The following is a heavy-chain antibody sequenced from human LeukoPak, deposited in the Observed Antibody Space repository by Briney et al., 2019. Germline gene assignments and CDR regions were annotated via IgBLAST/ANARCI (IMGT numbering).Heavy chain of an antibody. Sequence: SETLSLTCTVSGGSISSSSYYWGWIRQPPGKGLEWIGSIYYSGSTYYNPSLKSRVTISVDTSKNQFSLKLSSVTAADTAVYYCARHVRGYSSSQDYWGQGTLVTVSS. CDR3: ARHVRGYSSSQDY. V-gene: IGHV4-39*01. CDR1: GGSISSSSYY. D-gene: IGHD5-18*01. J-gene: IGHJ4*02. CDR2: IYYSGST.